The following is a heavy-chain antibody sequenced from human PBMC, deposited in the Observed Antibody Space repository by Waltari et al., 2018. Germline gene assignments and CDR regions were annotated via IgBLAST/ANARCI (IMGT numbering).Heavy chain of an antibody. D-gene: IGHD6-6*01. CDR3: VRGGPWKLVQGNAFDY. J-gene: IGHJ3*01. CDR2: ISTYNGNR. CDR1: GYTFSSYG. V-gene: IGHV1-18*01. Sequence: QAQLVQSGAEVKKPGASVRVSCKTSGYTFSSYGITWVRQVSGQGLEWLGGISTYNGNRNYSQKMQGRLSMTTEADTTTAYMDLRSLRSDDTAMYYCVRGGPWKLVQGNAFDYWGQGTMITVSP.